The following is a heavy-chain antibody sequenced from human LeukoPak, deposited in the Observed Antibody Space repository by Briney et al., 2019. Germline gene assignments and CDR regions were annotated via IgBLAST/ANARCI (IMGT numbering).Heavy chain of an antibody. Sequence: GGSLRLSCAASGFTFSSYGMHWVRQAPGKGLEWVALIWYDGGDKYYADSVKGRSTISRDNSKNTLYLQMDSLRAEDTAVYYCARKGYSGNYVYYFDYWGQGNMVTVSS. V-gene: IGHV3-33*01. CDR1: GFTFSSYG. CDR3: ARKGYSGNYVYYFDY. CDR2: IWYDGGDK. J-gene: IGHJ4*02. D-gene: IGHD1-26*01.